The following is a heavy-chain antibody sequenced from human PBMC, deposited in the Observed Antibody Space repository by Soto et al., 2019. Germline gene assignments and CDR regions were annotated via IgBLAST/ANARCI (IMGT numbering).Heavy chain of an antibody. CDR3: AIFRTLTTPFDF. J-gene: IGHJ4*02. V-gene: IGHV3-30*03. CDR2: KSFDGSNT. Sequence: PGGSLRLSCAASGFNFSLFGMHWVRQVPGKGLEWVAVKSFDGSNTHYADSVNGRFLISRDNFKEILYLQMNSLRPEDTALYYCAIFRTLTTPFDFWGQGTLVTVSS. CDR1: GFNFSLFG. D-gene: IGHD4-17*01.